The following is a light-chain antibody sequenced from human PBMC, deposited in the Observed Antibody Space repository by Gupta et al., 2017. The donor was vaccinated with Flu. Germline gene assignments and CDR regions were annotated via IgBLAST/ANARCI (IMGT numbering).Light chain of an antibody. V-gene: IGKV3-15*01. CDR1: QSVRSN. CDR2: GTS. Sequence: EIVMTQSPATLSVSPGERATLSCRASQSVRSNLAWFQHKPGQAPRLLIYGTSTRVTGVPGRFSGSGSGTEFTLTISSLQSEDSAVYFCQLYNDWPPYPLGQGTKLEIK. J-gene: IGKJ2*01. CDR3: QLYNDWPPYP.